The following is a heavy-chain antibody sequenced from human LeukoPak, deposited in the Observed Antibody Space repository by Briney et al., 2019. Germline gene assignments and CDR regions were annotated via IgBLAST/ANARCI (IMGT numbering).Heavy chain of an antibody. Sequence: GGSLRLSCAASGFTFSSYAMHWVRQAPGKGLEWVSYISSSGSTIYYADSVKGRFTISRDNAKNSLYLQMNSLRAEDTAVYYCARFRSSFYDSSGYYIDRWGQGTLVTVSS. CDR3: ARFRSSFYDSSGYYIDR. V-gene: IGHV3-48*03. J-gene: IGHJ4*02. CDR1: GFTFSSYA. D-gene: IGHD3-22*01. CDR2: ISSSGSTI.